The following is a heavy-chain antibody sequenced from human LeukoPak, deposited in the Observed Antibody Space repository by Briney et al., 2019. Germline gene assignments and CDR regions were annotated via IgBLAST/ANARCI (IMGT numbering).Heavy chain of an antibody. D-gene: IGHD3-10*01. CDR1: GFTFSNAW. Sequence: GGSLRLPCAASGFTFSNAWMSWVRQAPGKGLEWVVRIKSKTDGRTTDYAAPVKGRFTISRDDSKNTLYLQINSLKTEDTAVYYCTTARGLWFGELFPTYYYYYMDVWGKGTTVTVSS. CDR3: TTARGLWFGELFPTYYYYYMDV. CDR2: IKSKTDGRTT. J-gene: IGHJ6*03. V-gene: IGHV3-15*01.